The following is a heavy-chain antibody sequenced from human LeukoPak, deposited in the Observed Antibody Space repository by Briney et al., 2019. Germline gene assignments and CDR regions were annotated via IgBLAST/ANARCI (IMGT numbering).Heavy chain of an antibody. CDR1: GFTFNNFA. Sequence: GGSLRLSCAASGFTFNNFAMSWVRQAPGKGLEWVSAISGSGGSTYYADSVKGRFTISRDNSKNSLYLQMNSLRAEDTAVYYCARILTYYYGSGSQDWGQGTLVTVSS. V-gene: IGHV3-23*01. CDR2: ISGSGGST. CDR3: ARILTYYYGSGSQD. D-gene: IGHD3-10*01. J-gene: IGHJ4*02.